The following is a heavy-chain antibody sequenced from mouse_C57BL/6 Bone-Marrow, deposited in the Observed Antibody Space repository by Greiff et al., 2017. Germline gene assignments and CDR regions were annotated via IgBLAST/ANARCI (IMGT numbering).Heavy chain of an antibody. Sequence: EVKVEESGPGLVKPSQSLSLTCSVTGYSITSGYYWNWIRQFPGNKLEWMGYISYDGSNNYNPSLKNRISITRDTSKNQFFLKLNSVTTEDTATYYCAREAFDYWGQGTTLTVSS. CDR3: AREAFDY. J-gene: IGHJ2*01. V-gene: IGHV3-6*01. CDR2: ISYDGSN. CDR1: GYSITSGYY.